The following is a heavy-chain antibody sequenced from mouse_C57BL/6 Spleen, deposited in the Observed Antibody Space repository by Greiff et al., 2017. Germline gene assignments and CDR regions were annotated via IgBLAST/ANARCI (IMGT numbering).Heavy chain of an antibody. Sequence: QVQLKQSGAELVMPGASVKLSCKASGYTFTSYWMNWVKQRPGQGLEWIGEIDPSDSYTNYNQKFKGKSTLTVDKSSSTAYMQLSSLTSEDSAVYYSARRGRHYYAKDYWGQGTSVTVAS. J-gene: IGHJ4*01. CDR1: GYTFTSYW. D-gene: IGHD1-1*01. CDR2: IDPSDSYT. V-gene: IGHV1-69*01. CDR3: ARRGRHYYAKDY.